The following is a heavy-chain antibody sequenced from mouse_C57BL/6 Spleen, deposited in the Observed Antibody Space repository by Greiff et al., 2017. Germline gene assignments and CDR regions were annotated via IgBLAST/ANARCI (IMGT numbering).Heavy chain of an antibody. V-gene: IGHV14-2*01. CDR2: IDPEDGET. Sequence: EVQLQQSGAELVKPGASVKLSCTASGFNFNDYSMHWVKQRTEQGLEWIGRIDPEDGETKYAPKFQGKATITADTSSNTAYLQDISLTSEDTAGYYCGLCGYDWFAYWGQGTLVTVSA. J-gene: IGHJ3*01. D-gene: IGHD2-2*01. CDR3: GLCGYDWFAY. CDR1: GFNFNDYS.